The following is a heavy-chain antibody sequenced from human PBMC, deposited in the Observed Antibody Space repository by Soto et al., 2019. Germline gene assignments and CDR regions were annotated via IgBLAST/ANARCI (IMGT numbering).Heavy chain of an antibody. CDR1: GYTFTSHD. V-gene: IGHV1-8*01. Sequence: QVQLLQSRATVEKSGASVRVSCKTSGYTFTSHDINSVRQATGQGLEWMGWMNPNSGNTGYAQKFQGRVTMTRNTSISTGYMELSSLRSEDTAVYYCARWDYGDYDRFDYWGQGTLVTVSS. J-gene: IGHJ4*02. D-gene: IGHD4-17*01. CDR2: MNPNSGNT. CDR3: ARWDYGDYDRFDY.